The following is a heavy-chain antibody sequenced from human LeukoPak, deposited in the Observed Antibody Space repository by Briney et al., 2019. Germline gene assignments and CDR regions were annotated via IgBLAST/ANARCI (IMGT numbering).Heavy chain of an antibody. CDR2: INHSGST. D-gene: IGHD7-27*01. V-gene: IGHV4-34*01. J-gene: IGHJ4*02. Sequence: SETLSLTCAVYGGSFSGYYWSWIRQPPGKGLEWIGEINHSGSTNYNPSLKSRVTISVDTSKNQFSLKLSSVTAADTAVYYCARARSWGIRNIDYWGQGTLVTVSS. CDR1: GGSFSGYY. CDR3: ARARSWGIRNIDY.